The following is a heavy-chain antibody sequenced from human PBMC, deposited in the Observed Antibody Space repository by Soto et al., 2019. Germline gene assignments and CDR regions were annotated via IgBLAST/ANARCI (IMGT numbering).Heavy chain of an antibody. D-gene: IGHD3-10*01. J-gene: IGHJ5*02. Sequence: ASVKVSCKASGYTFTSYAMHWVRQAPGQRLEWMGWINAGNGNTKYSQKFQGRVTITRDTSASTAYMELSSLRSEDTAVYYCARDLWFGDQGWFDPWGQGTLVTVSS. V-gene: IGHV1-3*01. CDR1: GYTFTSYA. CDR2: INAGNGNT. CDR3: ARDLWFGDQGWFDP.